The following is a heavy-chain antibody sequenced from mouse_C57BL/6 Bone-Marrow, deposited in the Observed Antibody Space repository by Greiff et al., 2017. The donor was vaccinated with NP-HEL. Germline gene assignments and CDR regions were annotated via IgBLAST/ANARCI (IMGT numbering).Heavy chain of an antibody. CDR3: ARSDY. CDR1: GYTFTSYW. CDR2: IDPSDSYT. Sequence: QVQLQQPGAELVKPGASVKLSCKASGYTFTSYWMQWVEQRPGQGLEWIGEIDPSDSYTNYNQKFKGKATLTVDTSSSTAYMQLSSLPSEDSAVYYCARSDYWGQGTTLTVSS. V-gene: IGHV1-50*01. J-gene: IGHJ2*01.